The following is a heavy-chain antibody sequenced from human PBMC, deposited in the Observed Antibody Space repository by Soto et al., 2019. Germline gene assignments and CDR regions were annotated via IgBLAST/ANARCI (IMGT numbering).Heavy chain of an antibody. D-gene: IGHD3-3*01. CDR2: ISGSGGST. Sequence: PVGSLRLSCAASGFTFSSYAMSWVRQAPGKGLEWVSAISGSGGSTYYADSVKGRFTISRDNSKNTLYLQMNSLRAEDTAVYYCAKDQAPSIFGVVIIGWGWFDPWGQGTLVTVSS. J-gene: IGHJ5*02. CDR1: GFTFSSYA. V-gene: IGHV3-23*01. CDR3: AKDQAPSIFGVVIIGWGWFDP.